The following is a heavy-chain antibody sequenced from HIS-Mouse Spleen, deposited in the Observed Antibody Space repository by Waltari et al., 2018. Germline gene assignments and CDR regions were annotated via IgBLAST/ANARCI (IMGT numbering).Heavy chain of an antibody. J-gene: IGHJ2*01. V-gene: IGHV4-39*07. CDR3: AREIPYSSSWYDWYFDL. CDR1: VGSIRSSSYY. D-gene: IGHD6-13*01. CDR2: IYYSGST. Sequence: QLQLQESGPGLVKPSETLSLTCTVSVGSIRSSSYYWGWIRQPPGKGLEWIGGIYYSGSTYYNPSLKSRVTISVDTSKNQFSLKLSSVTAADTAVYYCAREIPYSSSWYDWYFDLWGRGTLVTVSS.